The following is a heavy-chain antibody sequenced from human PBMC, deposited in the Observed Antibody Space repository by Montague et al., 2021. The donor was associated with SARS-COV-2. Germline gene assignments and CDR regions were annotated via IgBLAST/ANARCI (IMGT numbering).Heavy chain of an antibody. D-gene: IGHD3-9*01. J-gene: IGHJ4*02. V-gene: IGHV4-59*01. Sequence: SETLSPTCTVSGGSISRYYWNWIRQPPGKGLEWIAYIYYSGSNNXNPSLKGRVTISVDTSKNQFSLKLSSVTAADTAVYYCARSRENYNILTGYPYYFDYWGQGTLVTVSS. CDR2: IYYSGSN. CDR1: GGSISRYY. CDR3: ARSRENYNILTGYPYYFDY.